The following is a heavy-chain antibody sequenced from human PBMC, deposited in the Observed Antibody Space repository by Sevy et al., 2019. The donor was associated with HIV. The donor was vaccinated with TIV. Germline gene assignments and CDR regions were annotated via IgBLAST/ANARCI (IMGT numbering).Heavy chain of an antibody. J-gene: IGHJ4*02. Sequence: GGSLRLSCAASGFTFHGYSMNWVRQAPGKGLEWVSYISGSSRTTIYYADSVKGRFTISRDNAENLLYLQMNSLTTEDTAVYYCARDSPDYGGNSDYFDYWGQGTLVTVSS. CDR2: ISGSSRTTI. CDR1: GFTFHGYS. CDR3: ARDSPDYGGNSDYFDY. D-gene: IGHD4-17*01. V-gene: IGHV3-48*01.